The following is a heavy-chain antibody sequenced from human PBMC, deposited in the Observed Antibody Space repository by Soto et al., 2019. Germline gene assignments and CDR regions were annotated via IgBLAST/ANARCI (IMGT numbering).Heavy chain of an antibody. D-gene: IGHD1-26*01. Sequence: QVQLVQSGAEVKKPGSSVKVSCKASGGTFSSYSINWVRQAPGQGLEWMGEIIPIFGTANYAQKFQGRVTITADESTSRAYMELSSLRSEDMAVYYCARDGGRHSGGIDYWGQGTLVSVSS. CDR1: GGTFSSYS. V-gene: IGHV1-69*01. J-gene: IGHJ4*02. CDR2: IIPIFGTA. CDR3: ARDGGRHSGGIDY.